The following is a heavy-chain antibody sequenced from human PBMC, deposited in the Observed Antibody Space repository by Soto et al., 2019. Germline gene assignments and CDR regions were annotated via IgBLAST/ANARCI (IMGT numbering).Heavy chain of an antibody. Sequence: SETLSLTCTVSGGSISSYYWSWIRQPPGKGLEWIGYIYYSGSTNYNPSLKSRVTISVDTSKNQFSLKLSSVTAADTAVYYCARYYDSSGYSKRSFDYWGQGTLVTVSS. CDR2: IYYSGST. CDR1: GGSISSYY. V-gene: IGHV4-59*01. D-gene: IGHD3-22*01. J-gene: IGHJ4*02. CDR3: ARYYDSSGYSKRSFDY.